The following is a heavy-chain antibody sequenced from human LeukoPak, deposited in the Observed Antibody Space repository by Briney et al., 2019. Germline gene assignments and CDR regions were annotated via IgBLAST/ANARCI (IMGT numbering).Heavy chain of an antibody. J-gene: IGHJ4*02. CDR2: IHSSGTT. D-gene: IGHD2-2*02. CDR1: GGSVSGYF. V-gene: IGHV4-4*07. Sequence: SETLSLTCTVSGGSVSGYFWSWIRQPAGKGLEWIGRIHSSGTTNYNPSLMSRVTMSVDTSKNQFSLNLRSLTAADTAVYYCARYTSGSDYFDSWGQGTLVTVSS. CDR3: ARYTSGSDYFDS.